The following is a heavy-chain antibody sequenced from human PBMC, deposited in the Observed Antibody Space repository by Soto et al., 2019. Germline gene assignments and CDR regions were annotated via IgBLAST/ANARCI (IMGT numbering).Heavy chain of an antibody. CDR2: ISAYNGNT. D-gene: IGHD4-17*01. J-gene: IGHJ6*02. V-gene: IGHV1-18*01. Sequence: ASVTVSCKASGYTLTSYGISWVRQAPGQGLEWMGWISAYNGNTNYAQKLQGRVTMTTDTSTSTAYMELRSLRSDDTAVYYCARYDYGDYLFRDYYYGMDVWGQGTTVTVS. CDR3: ARYDYGDYLFRDYYYGMDV. CDR1: GYTLTSYG.